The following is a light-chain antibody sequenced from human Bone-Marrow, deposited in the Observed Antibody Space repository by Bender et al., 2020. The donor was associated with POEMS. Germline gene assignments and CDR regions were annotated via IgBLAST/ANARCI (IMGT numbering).Light chain of an antibody. CDR1: ALPRQF. Sequence: SSDLTQPPSVSVSPVQTARITCSGDALPRQFTYWFQQKPGQAPVLVIYKDVERPSGIPERFAASSSGTTVTLTISGVKAEDEADYYCQSADTSGTYEVFGGGTKLTVL. V-gene: IGLV3-25*03. CDR2: KDV. J-gene: IGLJ3*02. CDR3: QSADTSGTYEV.